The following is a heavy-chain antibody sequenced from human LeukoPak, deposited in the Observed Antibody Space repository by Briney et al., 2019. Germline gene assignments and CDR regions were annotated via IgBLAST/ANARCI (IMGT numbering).Heavy chain of an antibody. CDR3: ARDCGLSGSGSYYTNWFDP. CDR2: IYTSGST. J-gene: IGHJ5*02. D-gene: IGHD3-10*01. Sequence: SXTLSLTCTVSGGSISSYYWSWIRQPAGKGLEWIGRIYTSGSTNYNPSLKSRVTMSVDTSKNQFSLKLSSVTAADTAVYSCARDCGLSGSGSYYTNWFDPWGQGTLVTVSS. V-gene: IGHV4-4*07. CDR1: GGSISSYY.